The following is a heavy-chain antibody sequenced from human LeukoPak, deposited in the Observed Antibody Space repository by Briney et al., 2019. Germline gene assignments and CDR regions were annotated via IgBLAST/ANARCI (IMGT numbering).Heavy chain of an antibody. Sequence: SGTLCLTCAVSGGSISSSSYYWGWIRQPPGKGREWVGSIYYSGSTYYNPSLESRVTISVDTSKNQFSLKLSSVTAAETAVYNCARAHSGQWVDYWGQGTLVTVSS. CDR1: GGSISSSSYY. D-gene: IGHD2-15*01. J-gene: IGHJ4*02. CDR3: ARAHSGQWVDY. V-gene: IGHV4-39*01. CDR2: IYYSGST.